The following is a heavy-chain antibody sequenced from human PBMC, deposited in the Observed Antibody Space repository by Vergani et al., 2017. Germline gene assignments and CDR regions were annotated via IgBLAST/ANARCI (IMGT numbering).Heavy chain of an antibody. D-gene: IGHD6-13*01. CDR1: GGSISSSSYY. V-gene: IGHV3-11*04. CDR2: ISSSGSTI. CDR3: AAASLF. J-gene: IGHJ3*01. Sequence: QVQLQQWGAGLLRPSETLSLTCTVSGGSISSSSYYWGWIRQPPGKGLEWVSYISSSGSTIYYADSVKGRFTISRDNSKNTLYLQMNSLRAEDTAVYYCAAASLFWGQGTMVTVSS.